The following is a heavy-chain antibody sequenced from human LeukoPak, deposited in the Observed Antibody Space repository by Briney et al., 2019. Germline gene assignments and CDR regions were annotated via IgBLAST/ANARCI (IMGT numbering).Heavy chain of an antibody. CDR3: ARRAAAGRRLAYYYMDV. CDR2: INHSGST. D-gene: IGHD6-13*01. Sequence: SETLSLTCAVYGGSFSAYYWSWIRQPPGKGLEWIGEINHSGSTNYNPSLKSRVTISVDTSKNQFSLKPSSVTAADTAVYYCARRAAAGRRLAYYYMDVWGKGTTVTVSS. CDR1: GGSFSAYY. V-gene: IGHV4-34*01. J-gene: IGHJ6*03.